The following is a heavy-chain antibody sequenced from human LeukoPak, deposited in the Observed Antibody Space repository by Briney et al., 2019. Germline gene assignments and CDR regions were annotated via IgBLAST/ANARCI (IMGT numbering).Heavy chain of an antibody. CDR1: GYTFTGYY. Sequence: ASVKVSCKASGYTFTGYYMHWVRQAPGQGLEWMGMINPGGGGTTYAQKFQGRVTMTRNTSTSTVYMELSRLKSEDTAVYYCARVRRSGELLDAGRYNWFDPWGQGTLVTASS. CDR3: ARVRRSGELLDAGRYNWFDP. CDR2: INPGGGGT. J-gene: IGHJ5*02. V-gene: IGHV1-46*01. D-gene: IGHD3-10*01.